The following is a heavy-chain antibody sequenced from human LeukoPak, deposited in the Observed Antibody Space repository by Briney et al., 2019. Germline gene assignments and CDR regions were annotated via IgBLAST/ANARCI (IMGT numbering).Heavy chain of an antibody. CDR1: GFTFTTYW. D-gene: IGHD2-2*01. Sequence: GGSLRLSCAASGFTFTTYWMSWVRQAPGKGLEWVANIKQDGSEKYYVDSVKGRFTISRDNAKNSLYLQMNSLRAEDTAMYYRARFRGGYCSSATCPRAFDIWGQGTMVTVSS. CDR3: ARFRGGYCSSATCPRAFDI. V-gene: IGHV3-7*01. CDR2: IKQDGSEK. J-gene: IGHJ3*02.